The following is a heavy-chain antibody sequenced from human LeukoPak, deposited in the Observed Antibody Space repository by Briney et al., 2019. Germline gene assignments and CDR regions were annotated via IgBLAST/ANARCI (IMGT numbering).Heavy chain of an antibody. J-gene: IGHJ4*02. V-gene: IGHV1-69*04. CDR1: GGTFSSYA. Sequence: ASVKVSCKASGGTFSSYAISWVRQAPGQGLEWMGRITPILGIANYAQKFQSRVTITADKSTSTAYMELSSLRSEDTAVYYCASGAWGYDFWSGPFDYWGQGTLVTVSS. D-gene: IGHD3-3*01. CDR3: ASGAWGYDFWSGPFDY. CDR2: ITPILGIA.